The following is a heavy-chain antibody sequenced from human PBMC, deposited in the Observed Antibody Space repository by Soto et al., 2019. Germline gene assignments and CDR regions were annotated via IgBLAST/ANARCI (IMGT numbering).Heavy chain of an antibody. J-gene: IGHJ6*02. CDR2: ISYDGTNK. D-gene: IGHD5-18*01. Sequence: QVQLVESGGGVVQPGRSPRLSCAASGFTFSTYAMHWVRQAPGKGLEWVAVISYDGTNKYYADSVRGRFTISRDNSKNTLFLQMNSLRAEDTAVYYCAKDGGGYNYGYVMLDKYYYGMDVWGQGTTVTVSS. CDR1: GFTFSTYA. CDR3: AKDGGGYNYGYVMLDKYYYGMDV. V-gene: IGHV3-30-3*01.